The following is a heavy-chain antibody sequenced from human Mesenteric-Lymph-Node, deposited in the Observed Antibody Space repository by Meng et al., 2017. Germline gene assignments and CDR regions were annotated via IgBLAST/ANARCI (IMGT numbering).Heavy chain of an antibody. CDR2: ISTYNGNT. D-gene: IGHD6-19*01. CDR1: GFTFNSYG. J-gene: IGHJ6*02. Sequence: ASVKVSCKASGFTFNSYGISWVRQAPGQGLEWMGWISTYNGNTNYAQKLQGRVTMTTDTATRTAYMELRSLRSDDTAVYYCARMSAWYPLTGNDYGLDVWGQGTTVTVSS. CDR3: ARMSAWYPLTGNDYGLDV. V-gene: IGHV1-18*01.